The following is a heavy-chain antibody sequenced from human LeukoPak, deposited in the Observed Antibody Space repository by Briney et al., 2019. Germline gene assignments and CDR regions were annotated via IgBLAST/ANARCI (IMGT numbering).Heavy chain of an antibody. CDR2: INHSGNT. CDR1: GGSISSGGYS. V-gene: IGHV4-30-2*01. D-gene: IGHD4-23*01. J-gene: IGHJ4*02. Sequence: LQTLSLTCSVSGGSISSGGYSWSWIRQPPGKGLEWIGYINHSGNTYHNPSLMSRVTISVDRSKNQFSLKVNSVTAADTAVYYCARGLLFAGNSYFDYWGQGVLVTVSS. CDR3: ARGLLFAGNSYFDY.